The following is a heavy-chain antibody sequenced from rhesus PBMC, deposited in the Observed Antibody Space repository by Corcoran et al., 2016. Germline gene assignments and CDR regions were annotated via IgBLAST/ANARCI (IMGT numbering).Heavy chain of an antibody. J-gene: IGHJ4*01. CDR3: ARDWERQPFDY. V-gene: IGHV4-122*02. CDR2: ISYSGST. CDR1: GYSISSGYG. Sequence: QLQLQESGPGLVKPSETLSLTCAVSGYSISSGYGWSWIRQPPGKGLEWIGYISYSGSTSYNPSLNSRVTISRDTYKNQFSLKLSSVTAADTAVYYCARDWERQPFDYWGQGVLVTVSS. D-gene: IGHD6-25*01.